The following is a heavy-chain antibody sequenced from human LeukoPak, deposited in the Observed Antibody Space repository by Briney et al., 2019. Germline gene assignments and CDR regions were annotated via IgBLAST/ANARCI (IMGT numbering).Heavy chain of an antibody. CDR3: ASLYCTNGVCYTPDY. Sequence: SETLSLTCAVYGGSFSGYYWSWIRQPPGKGLEWIGEINHSGSTNYNPFLKSRVTISVDTSKNQFSLKLSSVTAADTAVYYCASLYCTNGVCYTPDYWGQGTLVTVSS. CDR1: GGSFSGYY. D-gene: IGHD2-8*01. J-gene: IGHJ4*02. V-gene: IGHV4-34*01. CDR2: INHSGST.